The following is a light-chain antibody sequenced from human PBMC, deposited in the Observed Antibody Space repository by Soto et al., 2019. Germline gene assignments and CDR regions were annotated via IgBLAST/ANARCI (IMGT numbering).Light chain of an antibody. V-gene: IGKV1-39*01. CDR3: QQSYRSPYT. J-gene: IGKJ2*01. CDR1: QSINIY. CDR2: AAS. Sequence: IQLTQSPSSLSASVGDRVTVTCRASQSINIYLNWYQQKPGKAPTLIIYAASSLQSGVPSRFSGGGSRTDFTLTISSLQTEDFATYYCQQSYRSPYTFGQGTKLEI.